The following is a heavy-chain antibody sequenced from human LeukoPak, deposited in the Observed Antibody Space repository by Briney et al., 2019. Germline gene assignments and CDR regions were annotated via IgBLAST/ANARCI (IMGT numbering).Heavy chain of an antibody. CDR2: ISSSSSYI. Sequence: GGSLRLSCAASGFTFGSYSMNWVRQAPGKGLEWVSSISSSSSYIYYADSVRGRFTISRDNAKNSLYLQMNSLRAEDTAVYYCARDRTRHTASTSGIKYWGQGTLVTVSS. D-gene: IGHD3-3*01. J-gene: IGHJ4*02. CDR3: ARDRTRHTASTSGIKY. CDR1: GFTFGSYS. V-gene: IGHV3-21*01.